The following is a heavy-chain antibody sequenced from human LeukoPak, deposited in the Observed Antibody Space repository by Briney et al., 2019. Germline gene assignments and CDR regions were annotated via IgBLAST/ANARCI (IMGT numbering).Heavy chain of an antibody. CDR3: ARVLYYDRSGHYYYYGMDV. CDR1: GGSFSGYY. CDR2: INHSGST. J-gene: IGHJ6*02. V-gene: IGHV4-34*01. Sequence: SETLSLTCAVYGGSFSGYYWSWIRQPPGKGLEWIGEINHSGSTNYNPSLKSRVTISVDTSKNQFSLKLSSVTAADTAVYYCARVLYYDRSGHYYYYGMDVWGQGTTVTVSS. D-gene: IGHD3-22*01.